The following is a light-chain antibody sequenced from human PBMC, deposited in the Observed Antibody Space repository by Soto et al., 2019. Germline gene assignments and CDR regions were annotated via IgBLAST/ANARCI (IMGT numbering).Light chain of an antibody. CDR1: QDIRNY. V-gene: IGKV1-33*01. Sequence: DIQMTQSPSSLSASVGDRVTITCQARQDIRNYLNWYQQKPGKAPNLLIYDASNLRAGVPSRFSGSGSGTKFTFNISSLHPEDIATYYCQRYDHLPPLSFGGGTKVEIK. CDR3: QRYDHLPPLS. J-gene: IGKJ4*01. CDR2: DAS.